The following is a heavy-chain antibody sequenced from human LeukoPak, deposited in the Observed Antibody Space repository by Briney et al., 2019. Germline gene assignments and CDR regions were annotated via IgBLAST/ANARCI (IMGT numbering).Heavy chain of an antibody. J-gene: IGHJ4*02. CDR1: GGSISSYY. CDR2: IHYSGST. Sequence: SETLSLTCTVSGGSISSYYWSWIRQPPGKGLEWIGYIHYSGSTNYNPSLKSRVTISVDTSKNQFSLKLSSVTASDTAVYYCATRYGSGTYPRYYFDSWGQGTLVTVSS. CDR3: ATRYGSGTYPRYYFDS. D-gene: IGHD3-10*01. V-gene: IGHV4-59*08.